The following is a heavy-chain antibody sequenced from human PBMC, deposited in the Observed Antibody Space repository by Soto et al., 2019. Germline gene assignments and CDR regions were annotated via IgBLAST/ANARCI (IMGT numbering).Heavy chain of an antibody. CDR1: GGSISSSSYY. V-gene: IGHV4-39*01. D-gene: IGHD6-13*01. CDR2: IAYSGST. CDR3: ARHQRLTYSSSWDCDY. Sequence: SETLSLTCAVSGGSISSSSYYWGWIRLPPGQGLEWIGSIAYSGSTYYNPSLKSRVTISVDTSKNQFSLKLRSATAADTAVYYCARHQRLTYSSSWDCDYWGQGTPVTVSS. J-gene: IGHJ4*02.